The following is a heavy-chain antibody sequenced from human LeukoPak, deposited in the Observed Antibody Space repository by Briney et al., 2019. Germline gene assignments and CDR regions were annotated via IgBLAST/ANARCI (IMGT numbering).Heavy chain of an antibody. CDR3: ASLPWLVRWVYY. CDR1: GFTFSNYS. Sequence: GGSLRLSCVASGFTFSNYSMNWVRQAAGKGLEWVSSISSSSSYIYYADSVKGRFTISRDNAKNSLYLQMNSLRAEDTAVYYCASLPWLVRWVYYWGQGTLVTVSS. J-gene: IGHJ4*02. D-gene: IGHD6-19*01. V-gene: IGHV3-21*01. CDR2: ISSSSSYI.